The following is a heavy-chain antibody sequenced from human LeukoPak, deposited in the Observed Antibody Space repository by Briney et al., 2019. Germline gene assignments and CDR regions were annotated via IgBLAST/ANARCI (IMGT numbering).Heavy chain of an antibody. CDR1: GFTFSSYA. J-gene: IGHJ4*02. D-gene: IGHD4-23*01. CDR3: VKDPFYGGNPLYYFDY. Sequence: GGSLRLSCSASGFTFSSYAMHWVRQAPGKGLECVSAITGDGGRTYYADSVKGRFTISRDNSKNTLYLQMSSLRVEDTAVYYCVKDPFYGGNPLYYFDYWGQGTLVTVS. V-gene: IGHV3-64D*06. CDR2: ITGDGGRT.